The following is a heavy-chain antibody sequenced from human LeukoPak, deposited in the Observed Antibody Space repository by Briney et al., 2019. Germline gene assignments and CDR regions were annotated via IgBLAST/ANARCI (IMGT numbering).Heavy chain of an antibody. CDR2: IYYSGSS. CDR1: GGSISSSSSY. CDR3: ARHRSGWLQSSFDY. D-gene: IGHD5-24*01. J-gene: IGHJ4*02. Sequence: SETLSLTCSVSGGSISSSSSYWGWIRQPPGRGLEWIVSIYYSGSSFDNPARKSRVTISVDTSKNQFSLKLSSVTAADTAVYYCARHRSGWLQSSFDYWGQGTLVTVSS. V-gene: IGHV4-39*01.